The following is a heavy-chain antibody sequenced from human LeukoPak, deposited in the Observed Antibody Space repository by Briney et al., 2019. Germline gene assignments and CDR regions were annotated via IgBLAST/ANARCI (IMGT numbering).Heavy chain of an antibody. CDR2: IGTGTDT. J-gene: IGHJ3*01. CDR1: GFIFSNYD. CDR3: ARDRRADYGCNDDAFDV. V-gene: IGHV3-13*01. Sequence: GGSLRLSCAASGFIFSNYDMHWVRQVTGKGLEWVSHIGTGTDTHYSDSVKGRFTISRENAKSSLYLHMNSLRAGDTAVYYCARDRRADYGCNDDAFDVWGQGTMVTVSS. D-gene: IGHD4-23*01.